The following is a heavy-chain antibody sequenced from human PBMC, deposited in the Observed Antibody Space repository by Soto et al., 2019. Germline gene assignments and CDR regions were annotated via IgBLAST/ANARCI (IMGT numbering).Heavy chain of an antibody. CDR1: GYSVSSGSYY. J-gene: IGHJ4*02. Sequence: PSETLSLTCTVSGYSVSSGSYYWCWIRQPPGKGLQWTSYIYYSGNTNDNPSLRRRATISVDTSKNHSPLMMSSVATAETAFYYCASGGGVTTTFDYWGQGTLVTVSS. V-gene: IGHV4-61*03. CDR3: ASGGGVTTTFDY. CDR2: IYYSGNT. D-gene: IGHD1-1*01.